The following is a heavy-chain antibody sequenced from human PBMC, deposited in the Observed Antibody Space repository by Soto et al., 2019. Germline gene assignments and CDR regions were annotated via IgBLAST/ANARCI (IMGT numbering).Heavy chain of an antibody. V-gene: IGHV3-15*07. CDR2: IKSKTDGGTT. CDR1: GFTFSNAW. CDR3: TRRPYDNYAGTVDY. Sequence: GGSLRLSCAASGFTFSNAWMNWVRQAPGKGLEWVGRIKSKTDGGTTDYAAPVKGRFTISRDDSKNTLYLQMNSLKTEDTAVYYCTRRPYDNYAGTVDYWGQGTLVTVSS. J-gene: IGHJ4*02. D-gene: IGHD6-13*01.